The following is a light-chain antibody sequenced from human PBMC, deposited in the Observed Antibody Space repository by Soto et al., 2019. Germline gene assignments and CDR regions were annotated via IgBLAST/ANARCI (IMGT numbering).Light chain of an antibody. Sequence: QSALTQPASVSGSPGQSITISCTGTSSDVGGYKYVSWYQQYPGKAPKLMIYEVSNRPSGVSNRFSGSKSGNTASLTISGLQAEDEADYYCSSYTSSRTCVVGTGTKVTVL. CDR3: SSYTSSRTCV. CDR1: SSDVGGYKY. J-gene: IGLJ1*01. CDR2: EVS. V-gene: IGLV2-14*01.